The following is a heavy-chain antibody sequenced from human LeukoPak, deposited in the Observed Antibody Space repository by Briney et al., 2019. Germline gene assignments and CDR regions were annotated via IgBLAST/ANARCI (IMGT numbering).Heavy chain of an antibody. CDR2: IYYSVST. CDR3: ARVGFREPAFDY. V-gene: IGHV4-59*01. J-gene: IGHJ4*02. CDR1: GGSISSYY. Sequence: SKTLSLTCTVSGGSISSYYWSWIRQPPGKGLEWIGYIYYSVSTNYNPSLKSRVTISVDTSKNQFSLKLSSVTAADTAVYYCARVGFREPAFDYWGQGTLVTVSS. D-gene: IGHD3-10*01.